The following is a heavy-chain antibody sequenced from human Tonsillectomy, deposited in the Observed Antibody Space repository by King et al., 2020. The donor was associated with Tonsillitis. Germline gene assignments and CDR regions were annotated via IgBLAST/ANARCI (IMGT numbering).Heavy chain of an antibody. CDR3: ARDGVNYYDSSGYRSDY. V-gene: IGHV4-38-2*02. CDR1: GSSISSGYY. CDR2: IYHSGST. D-gene: IGHD3-22*01. Sequence: VQLQESGPGLVKPSETLSLTCAVSGSSISSGYYWGWLRQPPGKGLEWIGSIYHSGSTYYNPSLKSRVTILVDTSKNQFSLKLSSVTAADPAVYYCARDGVNYYDSSGYRSDYWGQGTLVTVSS. J-gene: IGHJ4*02.